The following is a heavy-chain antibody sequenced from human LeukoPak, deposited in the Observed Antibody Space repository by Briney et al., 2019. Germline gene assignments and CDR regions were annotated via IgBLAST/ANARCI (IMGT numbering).Heavy chain of an antibody. D-gene: IGHD1-26*01. CDR1: GFIFTTYW. CDR3: TRDLVGATSDF. J-gene: IGHJ4*02. CDR2: INIDGSST. V-gene: IGHV3-74*01. Sequence: GGSLRLSCATSGFIFTTYWMHWVREAPGKGLVWVARINIDGSSTYYADSVKGRFTISRDNAKNTLYLQMNSLRAEDMAVYYCTRDLVGATSDFWGQGTLVTVSS.